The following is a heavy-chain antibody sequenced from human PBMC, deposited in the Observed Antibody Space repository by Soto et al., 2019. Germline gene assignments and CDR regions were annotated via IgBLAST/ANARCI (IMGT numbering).Heavy chain of an antibody. CDR3: ATYCSSTSCYKSAVDNN. CDR1: GYRFTNYW. CDR2: IYPGDSET. Sequence: GESLKISCKGSGYRFTNYWIGWVRQMPGKGLEWMGIIYPGDSETRYSPSFQGQVTISADKSISTAYLQWSSLKTSDTAMYYCATYCSSTSCYKSAVDNNWGQGTLVTVSS. D-gene: IGHD2-2*02. V-gene: IGHV5-51*01. J-gene: IGHJ4*02.